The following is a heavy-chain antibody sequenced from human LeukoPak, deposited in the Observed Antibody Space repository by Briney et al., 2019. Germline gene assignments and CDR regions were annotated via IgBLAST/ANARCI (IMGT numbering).Heavy chain of an antibody. D-gene: IGHD6-13*01. J-gene: IGHJ4*02. CDR2: ISGHNGNT. V-gene: IGHV1-18*01. CDR1: GYSFTSYL. CDR3: ARIWAEFQLVCDF. Sequence: ASVKVSCTASGYSFTSYLISWVRHVPGQGLEWMGWISGHNGNTDYAQKFKDRVTLTTDTSSNTAYMELRSLTSDDTAVYFCARIWAEFQLVCDFWGRGTLVTVSP.